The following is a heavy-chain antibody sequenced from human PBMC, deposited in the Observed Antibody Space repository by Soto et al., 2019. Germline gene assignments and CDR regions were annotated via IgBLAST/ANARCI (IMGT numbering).Heavy chain of an antibody. V-gene: IGHV1-18*01. CDR3: AIEAYEILTGYYRR. J-gene: IGHJ4*02. Sequence: AAVKVSCKASGYTFTSYGISWVRQAPGQGLEWMGWISAYNGNTNYAQKLQGRVTMTTDTSTSTAYMELRSLRSDDTAVYYCAIEAYEILTGYYRRWGQGTLVTVSS. D-gene: IGHD3-9*01. CDR2: ISAYNGNT. CDR1: GYTFTSYG.